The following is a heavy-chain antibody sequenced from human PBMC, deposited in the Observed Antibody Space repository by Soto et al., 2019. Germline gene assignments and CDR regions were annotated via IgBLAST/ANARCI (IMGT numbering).Heavy chain of an antibody. CDR3: ARDLRRTYYDSSGPFDY. CDR1: GYTFTSYC. CDR2: ISAYNGNT. D-gene: IGHD3-22*01. V-gene: IGHV1-18*01. J-gene: IGHJ4*02. Sequence: AASVNVSCKSSGYTFTSYCISWVRQAPGQGLEWMGWISAYNGNTNYAQKLQGRVTMTTDTSTSTAYMELRSLRSDDTAVYYCARDLRRTYYDSSGPFDYWGQGTLVTVSS.